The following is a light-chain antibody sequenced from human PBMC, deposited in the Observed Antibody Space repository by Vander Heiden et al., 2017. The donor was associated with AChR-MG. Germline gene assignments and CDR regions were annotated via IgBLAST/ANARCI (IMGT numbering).Light chain of an antibody. CDR1: SSAIGGYNY. CDR3: SSYAGNNNLV. J-gene: IGLJ2*01. V-gene: IGLV2-8*01. Sequence: QSALTQPPSASGSPGQSVTISCTGSSSAIGGYNYVSWYQQHPGKSPKLLIYEVTQRPYGVPDRFSGSKSGNTASLTVSGLQAADEADFYCSSYAGNNNLVFGGGTRLTVL. CDR2: EVT.